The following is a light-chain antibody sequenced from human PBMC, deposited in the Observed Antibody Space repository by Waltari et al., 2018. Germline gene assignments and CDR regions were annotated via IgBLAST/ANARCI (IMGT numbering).Light chain of an antibody. CDR3: QQYYRSRT. V-gene: IGKV4-1*01. CDR1: QSVLYNSNDKNY. J-gene: IGKJ1*01. Sequence: DIVMTQSPDSLAVSLGERDTINCKSSQSVLYNSNDKNYLAWYQQKPGQPPKLFIYWASTRESGVPDRFSGSRSGTDFTLTISSLQAEDVAVYYCQQYYRSRTFGQGTKVEIK. CDR2: WAS.